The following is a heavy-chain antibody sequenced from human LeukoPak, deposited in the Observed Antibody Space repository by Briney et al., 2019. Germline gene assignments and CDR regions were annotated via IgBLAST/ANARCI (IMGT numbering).Heavy chain of an antibody. V-gene: IGHV3-33*01. CDR2: IWFDGGKI. J-gene: IGHJ4*02. CDR1: GSPFSSYA. CDR3: ARDFTNIRGGGYFDN. D-gene: IGHD2/OR15-2a*01. Sequence: PGRSLRLSCAASGSPFSSYAMHWLRQAPGKGLEWVAVIWFDGGKIYYADSVKGRFTISRDNSKNTVYLQMNSLRVEDTAVYHCARDFTNIRGGGYFDNWGQGTLVTVSS.